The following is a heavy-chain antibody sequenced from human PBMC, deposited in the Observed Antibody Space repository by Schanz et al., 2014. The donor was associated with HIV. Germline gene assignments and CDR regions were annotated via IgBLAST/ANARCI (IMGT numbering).Heavy chain of an antibody. CDR3: ARGWRENSFDY. Sequence: VRLVESGGGLVQPGGTLRLSCATSGFTFRTFSMDWVRQAPGRGLEWLAYISPGGATIYYAESVQGRFTISRDYAKSSLYLQMNSLRDDDTAVYYCARGWRENSFDYWGQGTLVTVSS. J-gene: IGHJ4*02. V-gene: IGHV3-48*02. CDR1: GFTFRTFS. CDR2: ISPGGATI. D-gene: IGHD4-4*01.